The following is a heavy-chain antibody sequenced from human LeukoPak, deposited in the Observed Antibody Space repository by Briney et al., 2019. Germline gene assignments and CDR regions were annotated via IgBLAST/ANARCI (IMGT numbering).Heavy chain of an antibody. Sequence: SETLSLTCAVSGGSISSGGYSWSCIRQPPGKGLEWIGYIYHSGSTYYNPSLKSRVTISVDRSKNQFSLKLGSVTAADTAVYYSARARDYVVNWFDPWGQGTLVTVSS. CDR1: GGSISSGGYS. V-gene: IGHV4-30-2*01. CDR3: ARARDYVVNWFDP. D-gene: IGHD3-16*01. J-gene: IGHJ5*02. CDR2: IYHSGST.